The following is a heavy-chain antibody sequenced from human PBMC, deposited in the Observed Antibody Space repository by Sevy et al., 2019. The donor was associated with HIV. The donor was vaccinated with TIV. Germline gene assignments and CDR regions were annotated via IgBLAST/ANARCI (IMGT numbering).Heavy chain of an antibody. CDR2: IVVGSGNT. D-gene: IGHD3-22*01. Sequence: ASVKVSCKASGFTFTSSAMQWVRQARGQRLEWIGWIVVGSGNTNYAQKFQERVTITRDMSTSTAYMELSSLRSEDTAVYYCAADLPNSSGPSYFHYWGQGTLVTVSS. J-gene: IGHJ4*02. CDR3: AADLPNSSGPSYFHY. CDR1: GFTFTSSA. V-gene: IGHV1-58*02.